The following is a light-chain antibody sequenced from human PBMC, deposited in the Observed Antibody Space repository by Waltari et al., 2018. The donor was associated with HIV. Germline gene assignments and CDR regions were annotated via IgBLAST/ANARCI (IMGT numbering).Light chain of an antibody. CDR3: SSYAGSNKLV. J-gene: IGLJ2*01. V-gene: IGLV2-8*01. CDR2: EVT. CDR1: SSDVGGYNY. Sequence: QSALTQPPSASGSPGQSVTISCTGTSSDVGGYNYVSWYQQHPGNAPKLIIYEVTERPSGVPDRFSGSKSGNTASLTVSGLQAEDEPDYYCSSYAGSNKLVFGGGTKLTVV.